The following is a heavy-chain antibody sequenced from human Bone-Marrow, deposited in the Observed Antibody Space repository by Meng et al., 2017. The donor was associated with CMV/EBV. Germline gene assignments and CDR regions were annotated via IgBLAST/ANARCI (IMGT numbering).Heavy chain of an antibody. CDR3: AREAVSASRLFYFEY. D-gene: IGHD4/OR15-4a*01. V-gene: IGHV3-30*03. J-gene: IGHJ4*02. Sequence: GFTFNTYGMHWVRQAPGKGLEWVAVISYDGIHKYYADSVKGRFTISRDNSKNTLYLQMDSLRAGDMAVYYCAREAVSASRLFYFEYWGQGTLVTVSS. CDR1: GFTFNTYG. CDR2: ISYDGIHK.